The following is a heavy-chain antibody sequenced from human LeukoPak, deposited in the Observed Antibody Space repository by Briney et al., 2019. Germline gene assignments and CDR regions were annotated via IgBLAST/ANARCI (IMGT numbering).Heavy chain of an antibody. D-gene: IGHD3-10*01. CDR3: ARLVYGSNDAFDI. Sequence: GASVKVSCKASGGTFSSYAISWVRQAPGRGLEWMGRIIPILGIANYAQKFQGRVTITADKSTSTAYMELSSLRSEDTAVYYCARLVYGSNDAFDIWGQGTMVTVSS. CDR1: GGTFSSYA. J-gene: IGHJ3*02. V-gene: IGHV1-69*04. CDR2: IIPILGIA.